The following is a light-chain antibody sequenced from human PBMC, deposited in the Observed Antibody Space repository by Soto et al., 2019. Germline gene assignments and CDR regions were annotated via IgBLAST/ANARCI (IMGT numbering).Light chain of an antibody. J-gene: IGLJ3*02. V-gene: IGLV2-11*01. CDR2: DVS. CDR1: SSDVGGYNY. Sequence: QSALTQPRSVSGSPGQSVTISCTGTSSDVGGYNYVSWYQQHPGKAPKLIIYDVSKGPSGVPDRFSGAKSGNTASLTISGLQAEDEADYYCCSYAGSSWVFGGGTKVTVL. CDR3: CSYAGSSWV.